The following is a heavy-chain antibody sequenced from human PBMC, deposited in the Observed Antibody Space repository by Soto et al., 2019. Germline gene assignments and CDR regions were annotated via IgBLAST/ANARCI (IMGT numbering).Heavy chain of an antibody. D-gene: IGHD3-10*01. CDR3: ARDYGSGSYQYYYGMDV. Sequence: SETLSLTCTVSGGSISSGDYYWSWIRQPPWKGLGWIGYIYYSGSTYYNPSLKSRVTISVDTSKNQFSLKLSSVTAADTAVYYCARDYGSGSYQYYYGMDVWGQGXTVTVYS. CDR2: IYYSGST. J-gene: IGHJ6*02. V-gene: IGHV4-30-4*01. CDR1: GGSISSGDYY.